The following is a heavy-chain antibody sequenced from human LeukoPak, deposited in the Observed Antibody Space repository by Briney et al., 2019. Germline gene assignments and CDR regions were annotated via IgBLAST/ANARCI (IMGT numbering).Heavy chain of an antibody. D-gene: IGHD3-10*01. Sequence: PGGSLRLSCAASGFTVSRNYMSWARLAPGKGLEWVSIITTAGATHYATSVKVRFTISRDNSKNTVYLQMNSLRAEDTAVYYCATRGLSGYYYGMDVWGQGTTVTVS. CDR2: ITTAGAT. CDR1: GFTVSRNY. CDR3: ATRGLSGYYYGMDV. J-gene: IGHJ6*02. V-gene: IGHV3-66*01.